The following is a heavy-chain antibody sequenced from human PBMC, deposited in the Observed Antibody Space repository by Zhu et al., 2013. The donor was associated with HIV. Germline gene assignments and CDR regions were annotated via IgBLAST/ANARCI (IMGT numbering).Heavy chain of an antibody. CDR1: GYKFIKHD. J-gene: IGHJ6*02. CDR3: VARAEEGGDVTWDGMDV. V-gene: IGHV1-8*01. Sequence: QVELLQSGPEVKTPGDSVNVSCQAVGYKFIKHDIVWVRQAPGQGLEWMGWLNPETGKKGFAEKFHDRMMTSRDVSRAMVILHCTHCQFVRYGRLFFVARAEEGGDVTWDGMDVWGRGTTVAV. CDR2: LNPETGKK. D-gene: IGHD2-8*01.